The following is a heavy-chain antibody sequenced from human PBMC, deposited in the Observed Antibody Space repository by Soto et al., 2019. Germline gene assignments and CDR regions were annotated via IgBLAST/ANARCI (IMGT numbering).Heavy chain of an antibody. J-gene: IGHJ5*02. CDR1: GYTFTSYG. CDR3: ARDNLRFLERRFDP. V-gene: IGHV1-18*01. D-gene: IGHD3-3*01. Sequence: ASVKVSCKASGYTFTSYGISWVRQAPGQGLEWMGWISAYNGNTNYAQKLQGRVTMTTDTSTSTAYTELRSLRSDDTAVYYCARDNLRFLERRFDPWGQGTLVTVSS. CDR2: ISAYNGNT.